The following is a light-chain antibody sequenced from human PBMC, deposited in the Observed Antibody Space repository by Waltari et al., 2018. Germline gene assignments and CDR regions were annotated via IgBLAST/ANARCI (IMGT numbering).Light chain of an antibody. CDR1: QGISNY. J-gene: IGKJ1*01. CDR3: QKYKSVPGT. CDR2: GTS. V-gene: IGKV1-27*01. Sequence: DIQMTQSPSSLSASVGDRVTITCRASQGISNYLAWYQQKPGKVPKLLIYGTSTLPTGVPDRFSGSGSGTDFSLTISRLQPEDVATYYCQKYKSVPGTFGQGTKVEIK.